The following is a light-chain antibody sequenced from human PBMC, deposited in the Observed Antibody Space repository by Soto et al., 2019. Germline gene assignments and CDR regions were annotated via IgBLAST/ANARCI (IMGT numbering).Light chain of an antibody. CDR3: SSFTSSSTVV. J-gene: IGLJ2*01. CDR1: SSDVGGYDY. CDR2: EVS. V-gene: IGLV2-14*01. Sequence: QSALTQPASVSGSPGQSITISCTGTSSDVGGYDYVSWYQHHPGKAPKLMIFEVSYRPSGVSNRFSGSKSGNTASLTISGLQAEDEAVYYCSSFTSSSTVVFGGGTKVTVL.